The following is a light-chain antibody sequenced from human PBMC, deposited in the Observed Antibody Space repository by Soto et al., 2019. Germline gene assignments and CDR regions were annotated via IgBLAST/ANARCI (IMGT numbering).Light chain of an antibody. V-gene: IGKV3-20*01. CDR1: QCVGRDY. CDR2: GAS. CDR3: HQYATDPLT. Sequence: EIVLTQSPGTLSLSPGDRATLSCRASQCVGRDYLAWFQHKAGQAPRLLVHGASNRATGIPDRFSGSGSGTDFTLTITRLEPEDFAVYYCHQYATDPLTFGGGTKVEI. J-gene: IGKJ4*01.